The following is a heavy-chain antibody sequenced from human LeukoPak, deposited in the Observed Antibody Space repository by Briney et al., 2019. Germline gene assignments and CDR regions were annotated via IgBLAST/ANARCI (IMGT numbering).Heavy chain of an antibody. D-gene: IGHD3-22*01. V-gene: IGHV1-18*04. CDR2: ISAYNGNT. Sequence: GASVKVSCKAFGYSFTGYYIHWVRQAPGQGLEWMGWISAYNGNTNYAQKLQGRVTMTTDTSTSTAYMELRSLRSDDTAVYYCARDLRERYYYDSSGHRRFDYWGQGTLVTVSS. J-gene: IGHJ4*02. CDR1: GYSFTGYY. CDR3: ARDLRERYYYDSSGHRRFDY.